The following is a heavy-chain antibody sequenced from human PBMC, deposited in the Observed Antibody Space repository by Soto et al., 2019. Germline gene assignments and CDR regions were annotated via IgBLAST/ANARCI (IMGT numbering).Heavy chain of an antibody. CDR2: IKSKTDGGTT. CDR3: TTDQAPPTYYDFWSGYSDRYGMDV. V-gene: IGHV3-15*01. J-gene: IGHJ6*02. CDR1: GLTFSNAW. D-gene: IGHD3-3*01. Sequence: GGSLRLSCAASGLTFSNAWMSWVRQAPGKGLEWVGRIKSKTDGGTTDYAAPVKGRFTISRDDSKNTLYLQMNSLKTEDTAVYYCTTDQAPPTYYDFWSGYSDRYGMDVWGQGTTVTVSS.